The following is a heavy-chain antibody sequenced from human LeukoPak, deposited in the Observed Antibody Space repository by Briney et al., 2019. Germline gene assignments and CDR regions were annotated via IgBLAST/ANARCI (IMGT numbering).Heavy chain of an antibody. D-gene: IGHD5-24*01. Sequence: SETLSLTCTVSGGSISSSSYYWGWIRQPPGKGLEWIGYIYHSGSSHYNPSLKSRVTISVDTSKNQFSLKLNSVTAADTAVYYCARGRDGYNFLNRGEYYYFDYWGQGTLVTVSS. J-gene: IGHJ4*02. CDR1: GGSISSSSYY. CDR2: IYHSGSS. CDR3: ARGRDGYNFLNRGEYYYFDY. V-gene: IGHV4-61*05.